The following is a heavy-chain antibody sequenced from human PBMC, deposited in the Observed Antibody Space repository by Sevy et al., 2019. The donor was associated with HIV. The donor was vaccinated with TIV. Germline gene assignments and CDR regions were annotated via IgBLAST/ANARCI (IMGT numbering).Heavy chain of an antibody. D-gene: IGHD6-19*01. Sequence: GGSLRLSCAASGFTFSSYSMNWVRQAPGKGLEWVSYISSGSSTIYYADSVKGRFSISRDNAKNSLYLQMNSLRAEDTAVYYCARGGQWLSFDYWGQGTLVTVSS. V-gene: IGHV3-48*01. CDR3: ARGGQWLSFDY. J-gene: IGHJ4*02. CDR1: GFTFSSYS. CDR2: ISSGSSTI.